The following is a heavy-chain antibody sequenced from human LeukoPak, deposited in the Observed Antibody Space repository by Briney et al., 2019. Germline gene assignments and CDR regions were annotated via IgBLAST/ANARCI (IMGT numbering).Heavy chain of an antibody. CDR2: IYHSGST. CDR3: ARDKTFQQWLVQFDY. J-gene: IGHJ4*02. V-gene: IGHV4-38-2*02. CDR1: GYSISSGYY. D-gene: IGHD6-19*01. Sequence: PSETLSLTCTVSGYSISSGYYWGWIRQPPGKGLEWIGSIYHSGSTYYNPSLKSRVTISVDTSKNQFSLKLSSVTAADTVVYYCARDKTFQQWLVQFDYWGQGTLVTVSS.